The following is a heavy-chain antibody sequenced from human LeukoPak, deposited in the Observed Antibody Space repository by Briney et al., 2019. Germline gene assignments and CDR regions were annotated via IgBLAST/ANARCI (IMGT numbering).Heavy chain of an antibody. CDR3: ARGRYFDWPWGNYFDY. Sequence: SVKVSCKASGGTFSSYAISWVRQAPGQGLEWMGGIIPIFGTANYAQKFQGRVTITTDESTSTAYMELSSLRSEDTAVYYCARGRYFDWPWGNYFDYWGQGTLVTVSS. D-gene: IGHD3-9*01. CDR1: GGTFSSYA. V-gene: IGHV1-69*05. J-gene: IGHJ4*02. CDR2: IIPIFGTA.